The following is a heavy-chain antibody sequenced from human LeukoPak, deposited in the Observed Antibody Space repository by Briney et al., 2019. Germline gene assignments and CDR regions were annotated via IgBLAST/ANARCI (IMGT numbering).Heavy chain of an antibody. Sequence: PSETLSLTCTVSGGSISSYYWSWIRQPAGKGLEWIGRIYTSGSTNYNPSLKSRVTMSVDTSKNQFALKLSSVTAADTAVYYCARLGYDFWSGYYGYYYYYMDVWGKGTTVTVSS. J-gene: IGHJ6*03. D-gene: IGHD3-3*01. CDR1: GGSISSYY. CDR3: ARLGYDFWSGYYGYYYYYMDV. CDR2: IYTSGST. V-gene: IGHV4-4*07.